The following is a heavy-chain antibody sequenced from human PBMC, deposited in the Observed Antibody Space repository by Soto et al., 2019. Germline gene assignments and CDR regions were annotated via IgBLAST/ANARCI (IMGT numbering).Heavy chain of an antibody. V-gene: IGHV4-59*08. CDR2: IYYSGST. J-gene: IGHJ6*03. D-gene: IGHD5-12*01. CDR3: ARQGLGYSGYDPLPPHYYYYYYMDV. Sequence: SETLSLTCTVSGGSISSYYWSWIRQPPGKGLEWIGYIYYSGSTNYNPSLKSRVTISVDTSKNQFSLKLSSVTAADTAVYYCARQGLGYSGYDPLPPHYYYYYYMDVWGKGTTVTVSS. CDR1: GGSISSYY.